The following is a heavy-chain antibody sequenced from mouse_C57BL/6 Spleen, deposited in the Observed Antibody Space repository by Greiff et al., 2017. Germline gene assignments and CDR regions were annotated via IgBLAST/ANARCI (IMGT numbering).Heavy chain of an antibody. CDR2: ILPGSGRN. V-gene: IGHV1-9*01. Sequence: VQLQQSGAELMKPGASVKLSCKATGYTFTGYWIAWVKQRPGHGLEWIGEILPGSGRNTYNETFKGKATFTADTSSNTAYMPLSSLTTEDSAIYYCARGPDAMDYWGQGTSVTVSS. J-gene: IGHJ4*01. CDR3: ARGPDAMDY. CDR1: GYTFTGYW.